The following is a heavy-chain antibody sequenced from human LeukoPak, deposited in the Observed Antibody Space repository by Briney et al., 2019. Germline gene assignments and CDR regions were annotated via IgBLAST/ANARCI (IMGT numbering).Heavy chain of an antibody. D-gene: IGHD6-19*01. CDR1: GYTFTDYY. V-gene: IGHV1-2*02. J-gene: IGHJ4*02. Sequence: ASVKVSCKASGYTFTDYYIHWVRQAPGHGPEWMGCINPSRGGTIYAQKFQGRVTMTSDTSISTAYMEVRRPTSDDTAVYYCARGKARIAVSGLDYWGQGTLVTVSS. CDR3: ARGKARIAVSGLDY. CDR2: INPSRGGT.